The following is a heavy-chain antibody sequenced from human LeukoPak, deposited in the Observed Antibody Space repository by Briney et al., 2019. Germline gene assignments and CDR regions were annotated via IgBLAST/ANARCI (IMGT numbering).Heavy chain of an antibody. Sequence: ASLKLSCKVSGNTLTELSMHWVRQAPGKGLEWIGGFDTEDGGAIYAHRFKGRLTMTEDTSTDTAYMQLSSLRSEDTAVYYCAAPGQYYSGSTGFSTAFDIWGQGTMVTVSP. CDR3: AAPGQYYSGSTGFSTAFDI. CDR2: FDTEDGGA. J-gene: IGHJ3*02. D-gene: IGHD3-22*01. CDR1: GNTLTELS. V-gene: IGHV1-24*01.